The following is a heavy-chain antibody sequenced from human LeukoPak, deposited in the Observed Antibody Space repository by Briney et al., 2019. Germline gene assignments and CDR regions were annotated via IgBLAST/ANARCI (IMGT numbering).Heavy chain of an antibody. Sequence: GASVKVSCKVSGYTLTELSMHWVRQAPGKGLEWMGGFDPEDGETIYAQKFQGRVTMTEDTPTDTAYMELSSLRSEDTAVYYCATVVVVITGGQYYFDYWGQGTLVTVSS. J-gene: IGHJ4*02. V-gene: IGHV1-24*01. CDR3: ATVVVVITGGQYYFDY. CDR1: GYTLTELS. D-gene: IGHD3-22*01. CDR2: FDPEDGET.